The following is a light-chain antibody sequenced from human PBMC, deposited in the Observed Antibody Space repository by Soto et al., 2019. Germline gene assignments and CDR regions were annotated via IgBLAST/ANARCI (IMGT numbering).Light chain of an antibody. J-gene: IGLJ3*02. V-gene: IGLV2-8*01. CDR3: SSYAGSNNLRM. CDR2: EVN. CDR1: SSDVGGYDY. Sequence: QSALTQPPSASGSPGQSVTISCAGTSSDVGGYDYVSWYQQHPGKPPKLIIYEVNKRPSGVPDRFSGSKSANTASLTVSGLQAEDEAEYYCSSYAGSNNLRMFGGGTKLTVL.